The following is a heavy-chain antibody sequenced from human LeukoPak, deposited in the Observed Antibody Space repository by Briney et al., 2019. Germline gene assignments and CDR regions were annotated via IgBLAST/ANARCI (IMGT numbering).Heavy chain of an antibody. Sequence: GGSLRLSCAASGFTFSSSWMHWVRQAPGKGLIWVSRMNSDGRTTTYADSVKGRFTISRDNAKNTLFLQMNSLTADDTAVYYCVRGLNGNSDSWGQGALVTASS. D-gene: IGHD2-8*01. CDR3: VRGLNGNSDS. V-gene: IGHV3-74*01. CDR2: MNSDGRTT. J-gene: IGHJ4*02. CDR1: GFTFSSSW.